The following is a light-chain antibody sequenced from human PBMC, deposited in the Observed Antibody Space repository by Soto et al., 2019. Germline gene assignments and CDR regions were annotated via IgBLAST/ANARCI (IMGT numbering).Light chain of an antibody. CDR2: GTS. CDR1: QSVSSSY. Sequence: DIVLTQSPGALFLSPGERATLACRASQSVSSSYLAWYQQKPGQAPRLLIYGTSSRATGIPDRFSGSGSEIDFTLTISSLEPEDFAVFYCQQYGSFPITFGQGTRLEIK. CDR3: QQYGSFPIT. V-gene: IGKV3-20*01. J-gene: IGKJ5*01.